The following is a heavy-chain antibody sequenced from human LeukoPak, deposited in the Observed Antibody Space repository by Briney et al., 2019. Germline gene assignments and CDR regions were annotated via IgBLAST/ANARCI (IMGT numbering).Heavy chain of an antibody. CDR2: IYHSGST. CDR3: ARGTKDYYYYHMDV. CDR1: GGSISSSNW. Sequence: SETLSLTCAVSGGSISSSNWWSWVRQPPGKGLEWIGEIYHSGSTNYNPSLKSRVTISVDRSKNQFSLKLSSVTAADTAVYYCARGTKDYYYYHMDVWGKGTTVTVSS. V-gene: IGHV4-4*02. J-gene: IGHJ6*03. D-gene: IGHD1-14*01.